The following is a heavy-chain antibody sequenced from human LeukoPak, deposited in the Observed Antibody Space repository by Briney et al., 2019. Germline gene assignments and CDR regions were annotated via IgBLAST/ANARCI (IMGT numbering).Heavy chain of an antibody. D-gene: IGHD6-19*01. J-gene: IGHJ4*02. CDR1: GFTFSSYE. CDR3: AKDWGSSGWYY. Sequence: GGSLRLSCAASGFTFSSYEMNWVRQAPGKGLEWVSYISDSGSTKSYADSVKGRFTISRDNSKNTLYLQMNSLRAEDTAVYYCAKDWGSSGWYYWGQGTLVTVSS. CDR2: ISDSGSTK. V-gene: IGHV3-48*03.